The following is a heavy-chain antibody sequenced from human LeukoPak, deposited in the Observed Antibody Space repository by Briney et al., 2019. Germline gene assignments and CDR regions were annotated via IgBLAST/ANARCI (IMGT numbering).Heavy chain of an antibody. D-gene: IGHD6-19*01. CDR3: TTSPQWLEN. CDR2: IQSETDGGTT. Sequence: GGSLRLSCAASGFSFSHAWMTWVRQAPGKGLEWIGRIQSETDGGTTDYAAPVKGRFTISRDDSKNMLYLQMNSLKDEDTAVYYCTTSPQWLENWGQGTLVTVSP. CDR1: GFSFSHAW. J-gene: IGHJ4*02. V-gene: IGHV3-15*01.